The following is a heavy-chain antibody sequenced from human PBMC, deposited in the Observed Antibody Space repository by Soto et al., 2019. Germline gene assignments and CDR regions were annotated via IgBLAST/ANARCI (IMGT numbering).Heavy chain of an antibody. CDR3: ARDGQGGYYYYYGMDV. CDR1: GFTFGSYV. J-gene: IGHJ6*02. CDR2: ISYDGSNK. Sequence: QVQLVGSGGGLFKPGRSRRLSCEALGFTFGSYVMHGFGKPPGRGLEGGAVISYDGSNKYYADPVKGRFTISRDNSKNTLYLQMNSLRAEDTAVYYCARDGQGGYYYYYGMDVWGQGTTVTVSS. D-gene: IGHD1-26*01. V-gene: IGHV3-30-3*01.